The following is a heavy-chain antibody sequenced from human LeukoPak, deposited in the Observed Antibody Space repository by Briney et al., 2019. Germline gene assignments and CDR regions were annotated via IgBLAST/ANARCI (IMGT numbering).Heavy chain of an antibody. D-gene: IGHD3-22*01. CDR2: IYYSGST. V-gene: IGHV4-59*12. J-gene: IGHJ4*02. CDR1: GGSISSYY. CDR3: ARDSSGYYAVFDY. Sequence: SETLSLTCTVSGGSISSYYWSWIRQPPGKGLEWIGYIYYSGSTNYNPSLKSRVTISVDTSKNQFSLKLSSVTAADTAVYYCARDSSGYYAVFDYWGQGTLVTVSS.